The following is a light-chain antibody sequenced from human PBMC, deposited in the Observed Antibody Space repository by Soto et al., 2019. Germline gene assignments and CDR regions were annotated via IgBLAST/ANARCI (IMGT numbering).Light chain of an antibody. Sequence: DIQMTQSPSSLSASVGDTVTIACRASQDIYTFLNWYQQKPGKAPKLIIFGAYSLQSGVPSTFSGSGSGTVFTLTISSLQPEDFATYYCEQRYITPPITCGQGTRLEI. CDR2: GAY. J-gene: IGKJ5*01. CDR1: QDIYTF. V-gene: IGKV1-39*01. CDR3: EQRYITPPIT.